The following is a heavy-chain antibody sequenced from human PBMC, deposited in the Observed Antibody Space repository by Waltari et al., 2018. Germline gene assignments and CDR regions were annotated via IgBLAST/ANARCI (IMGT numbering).Heavy chain of an antibody. D-gene: IGHD6-13*01. CDR2: IYYSGST. Sequence: QLQLQESGPGLVKPSETLSLTCTVSGGSISSSSYYWGWIRQPPGKGLEWIGGIYYSGSTYYNPSLKSRVTISVDTSKNQFSLKLSSVTAADTAVYYCASHSSSWYWGGHYFDYWGQGTLVTVSS. V-gene: IGHV4-39*01. CDR1: GGSISSSSYY. CDR3: ASHSSSWYWGGHYFDY. J-gene: IGHJ4*02.